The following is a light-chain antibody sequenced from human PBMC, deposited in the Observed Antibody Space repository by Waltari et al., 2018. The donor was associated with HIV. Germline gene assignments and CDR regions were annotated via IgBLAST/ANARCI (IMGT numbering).Light chain of an antibody. Sequence: QSALTQPASVSGSPGQSITISCTGTSSDVGGYNLVSWYQQHPDKAPKLMIYEVSKRPSWVSNRFSGSKSGNTASLTISGLQAEDEADYYCCAYAGSTTYVIFGGGTKLTVL. CDR3: CAYAGSTTYVI. V-gene: IGLV2-23*02. CDR2: EVS. CDR1: SSDVGGYNL. J-gene: IGLJ2*01.